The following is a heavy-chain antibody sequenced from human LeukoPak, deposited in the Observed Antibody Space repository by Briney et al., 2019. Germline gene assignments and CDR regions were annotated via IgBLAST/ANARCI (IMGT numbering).Heavy chain of an antibody. CDR1: GFTFSSYG. CDR3: ARVMDSYSSGWYAAYDY. J-gene: IGHJ4*02. V-gene: IGHV3-33*01. D-gene: IGHD6-19*01. Sequence: PGGSLRLSCAASGFTFSSYGIHWVRQAPGKGLEWVAVIGYEGSNKYYADSVKGRFTISRDNSKNTLYLQMNSPRAEDTAVYYCARVMDSYSSGWYAAYDYWGQGTLVTVSS. CDR2: IGYEGSNK.